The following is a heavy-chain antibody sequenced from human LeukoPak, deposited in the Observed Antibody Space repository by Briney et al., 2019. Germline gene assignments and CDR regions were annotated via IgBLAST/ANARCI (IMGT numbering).Heavy chain of an antibody. Sequence: PGGSLRLSCAASGFTFSSYEMNWVRQAPGKGLEWVSYISSSGSTIYYADSVKGRFTISRDNAKNSLYLQMNSLRAEEAAVYYCARDAARRVGGTIPGFDYWGQGTLVTVSS. CDR2: ISSSGSTI. CDR3: ARDAARRVGGTIPGFDY. V-gene: IGHV3-48*03. D-gene: IGHD1-26*01. CDR1: GFTFSSYE. J-gene: IGHJ4*02.